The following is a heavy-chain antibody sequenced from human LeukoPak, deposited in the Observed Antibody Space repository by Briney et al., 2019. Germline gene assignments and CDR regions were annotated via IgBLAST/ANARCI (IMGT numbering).Heavy chain of an antibody. CDR2: INHSGST. CDR1: GWSFSGYY. D-gene: IGHD1-26*01. V-gene: IGHV4-34*01. J-gene: IGHJ5*02. Sequence: AETLSLTCAVYGWSFSGYYWSWIRQPPGKGLEWIGEINHSGSTNYNASLKSRVTISVDTSKNQLSLKLSAGTAADTAVYYCARDVSGSYRVDVFDPWGQGTLVTVSS. CDR3: ARDVSGSYRVDVFDP.